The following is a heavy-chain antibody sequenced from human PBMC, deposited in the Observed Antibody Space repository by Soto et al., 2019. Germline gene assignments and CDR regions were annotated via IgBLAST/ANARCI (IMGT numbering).Heavy chain of an antibody. Sequence: QVQLVESGGGVVQPGGSLRLSCAASAFTFNFYSMHWVRQAPGKGLEWVAVISFDESKEFYADSVKGRFTISRDNSNNTLYLQTNSLRAEDTAVYYCARGSDFYFGSGNLDYWGQGSLVTVSS. V-gene: IGHV3-30-3*01. CDR3: ARGSDFYFGSGNLDY. D-gene: IGHD3-10*01. CDR2: ISFDESKE. CDR1: AFTFNFYS. J-gene: IGHJ4*02.